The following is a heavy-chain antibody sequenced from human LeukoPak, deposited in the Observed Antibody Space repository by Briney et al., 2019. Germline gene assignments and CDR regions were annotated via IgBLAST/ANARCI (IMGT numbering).Heavy chain of an antibody. CDR1: GYPFTSYG. J-gene: IGHJ4*02. CDR2: ISAYSGNT. Sequence: ASVTVSCTASGYPFTSYGISWVRQAPGQGLEWMGWISAYSGNTKNAQNLQGRVTMTTETSTSTAYMELRSLRSEDTAVYYCARFDTSYYFDYWGQGTLVTVSS. CDR3: ARFDTSYYFDY. V-gene: IGHV1-18*01.